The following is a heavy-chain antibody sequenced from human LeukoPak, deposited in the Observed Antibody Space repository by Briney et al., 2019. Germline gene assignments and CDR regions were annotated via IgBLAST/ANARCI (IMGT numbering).Heavy chain of an antibody. D-gene: IGHD4-17*01. CDR2: IYYSGST. CDR3: ARVPTVTLFDY. V-gene: IGHV4-38-2*02. Sequence: SETLSLTCTVSGYSISSGYYWGWIRQPPGKGLEWIGSIYYSGSTYYNPSLKSRVTISVDTSKNQFSLKLSSVTAADTAVYYCARVPTVTLFDYWGQGTLVTVSS. CDR1: GYSISSGYY. J-gene: IGHJ4*02.